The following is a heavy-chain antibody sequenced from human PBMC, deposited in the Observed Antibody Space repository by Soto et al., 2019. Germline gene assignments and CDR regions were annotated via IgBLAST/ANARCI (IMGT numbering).Heavy chain of an antibody. CDR2: ISYDGSNK. CDR3: AKAAKSSGSDY. D-gene: IGHD3-22*01. Sequence: QVQLVESGGGVVQPGRSLRLSCVASGFTFSSYGMHWVRQAPGKGLEGVAVISYDGSNKYYAESVKGRFTISRDNSKNTLYLQMNSLRAGDTAVYYCAKAAKSSGSDYWGQGVLVTVSS. CDR1: GFTFSSYG. V-gene: IGHV3-30*18. J-gene: IGHJ4*02.